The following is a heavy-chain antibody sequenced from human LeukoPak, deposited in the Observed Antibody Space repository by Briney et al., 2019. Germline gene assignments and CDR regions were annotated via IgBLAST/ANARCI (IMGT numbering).Heavy chain of an antibody. Sequence: PEGSLRLSCAASGFTVSSNYMNWVRQAPGKGLEWVAVIYTGGSTYYAESVEGRFTISRHNSKNTLYLQMNSLRADDTAVYYCARDRPGGGELDFDYWGQGTLVTVSS. CDR1: GFTVSSNY. D-gene: IGHD1-26*01. CDR3: ARDRPGGGELDFDY. J-gene: IGHJ4*02. V-gene: IGHV3-53*04. CDR2: IYTGGST.